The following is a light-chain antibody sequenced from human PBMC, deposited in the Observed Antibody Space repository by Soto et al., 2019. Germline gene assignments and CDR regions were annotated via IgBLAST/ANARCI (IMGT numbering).Light chain of an antibody. V-gene: IGKV3-15*01. CDR2: GTS. CDR1: QPLNNN. J-gene: IGKJ5*01. CDR3: QQYEKWPPSIT. Sequence: EIVMTQSPATLSVSPGDRATLSCRAGQPLNNNVAWYQHKPGQAPRLLIYGTSTRATGISARLSGGGSGTELTLTISSLQPEDFAVYYCQQYEKWPPSITFGQGTRLEIK.